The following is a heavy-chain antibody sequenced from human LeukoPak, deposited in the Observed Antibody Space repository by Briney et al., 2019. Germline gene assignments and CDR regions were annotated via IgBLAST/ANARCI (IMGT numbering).Heavy chain of an antibody. J-gene: IGHJ3*02. CDR3: ARGVGYCSSTSCYTGDAFDI. Sequence: GGSLRLSCAASGFTFSSYAMHWVRQAPGKGLEWVAVISYDGSNKYYADSVKGRFTISRDNSKNTLYLQMNSLRAEDTAVYYCARGVGYCSSTSCYTGDAFDIWGQGTMVTVSS. CDR1: GFTFSSYA. D-gene: IGHD2-2*02. CDR2: ISYDGSNK. V-gene: IGHV3-30-3*01.